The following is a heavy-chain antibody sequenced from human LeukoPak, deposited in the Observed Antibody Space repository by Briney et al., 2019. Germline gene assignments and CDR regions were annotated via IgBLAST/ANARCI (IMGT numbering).Heavy chain of an antibody. CDR2: ISWNSGSI. Sequence: SGGSLRLSCAASGFTFDDYAMHWVRQATGKGLEWVSGISWNSGSIGYADSVKGRFTISRDNAKNSLYLQMNSLRAEDTALYYCAKTSGSIAVAGMFDYWGQGTLVTVSS. CDR3: AKTSGSIAVAGMFDY. CDR1: GFTFDDYA. D-gene: IGHD6-19*01. J-gene: IGHJ4*02. V-gene: IGHV3-9*01.